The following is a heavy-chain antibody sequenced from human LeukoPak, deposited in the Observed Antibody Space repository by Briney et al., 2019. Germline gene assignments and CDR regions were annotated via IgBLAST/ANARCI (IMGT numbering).Heavy chain of an antibody. CDR1: GFTFSSYW. Sequence: GGSLRLSCAASGFTFSSYWMNWARQAPGKGLEWVSSISSSSSYIYYADSVKGRFTISRDNAKNSLYLQMNSLRAEDTAVYYCARGLAVAAPFDYWGQGTLVTVSS. CDR3: ARGLAVAAPFDY. CDR2: ISSSSSYI. J-gene: IGHJ4*02. V-gene: IGHV3-21*01. D-gene: IGHD6-19*01.